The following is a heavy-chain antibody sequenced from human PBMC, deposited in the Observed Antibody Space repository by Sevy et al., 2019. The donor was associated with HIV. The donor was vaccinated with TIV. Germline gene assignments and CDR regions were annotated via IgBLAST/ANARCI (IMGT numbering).Heavy chain of an antibody. J-gene: IGHJ5*02. CDR2: IYHSGST. CDR3: ARQWLEGNWFDP. CDR1: GYSISSGYY. D-gene: IGHD6-19*01. V-gene: IGHV4-38-2*01. Sequence: SETLSLTCAVSGYSISSGYYWGWIRQPRGKGLEWIGSIYHSGSTYYNPSLKSRVTISVDTSKNQFSLKLSSVTAADTAVYYCARQWLEGNWFDPWGQGTLVTVSS.